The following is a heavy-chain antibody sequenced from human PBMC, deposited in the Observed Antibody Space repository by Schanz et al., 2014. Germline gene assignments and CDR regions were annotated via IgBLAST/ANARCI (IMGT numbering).Heavy chain of an antibody. Sequence: VQLVESGGEFIQPGGSLRLSCEASGFTFSRYWMHWVRQAPGKGLEWVAVVCYDGSKKYYADSVKGRFTTSRDNSKNTMYLQMNSLRAEDTAVYYCVKDLQRELLRDDHYYGMDVWGQGTTVTVSS. D-gene: IGHD1-26*01. J-gene: IGHJ6*02. V-gene: IGHV3-33*06. CDR2: VCYDGSKK. CDR3: VKDLQRELLRDDHYYGMDV. CDR1: GFTFSRYW.